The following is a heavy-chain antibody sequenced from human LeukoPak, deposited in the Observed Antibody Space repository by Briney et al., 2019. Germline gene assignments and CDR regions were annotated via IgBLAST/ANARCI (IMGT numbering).Heavy chain of an antibody. CDR3: ITSDYGDGLGSDY. D-gene: IGHD4-17*01. CDR2: IRSKAYGGTT. CDR1: GFTFGDYA. Sequence: GGSLRLSCTASGFTFGDYAMSWVRQAPGKGLEWVGFIRSKAYGGTTEYAASVKGRFTISRDDSKSIAYLQMNSLKTEDTAVYYCITSDYGDGLGSDYWGQGTLVTVSS. J-gene: IGHJ4*02. V-gene: IGHV3-49*04.